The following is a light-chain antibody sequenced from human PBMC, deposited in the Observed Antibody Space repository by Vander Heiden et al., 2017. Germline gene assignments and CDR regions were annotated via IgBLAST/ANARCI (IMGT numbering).Light chain of an antibody. CDR2: GAS. J-gene: IGKJ3*01. CDR1: QSVSSSY. Sequence: EIVLTQSQATLSLSPGERATLSCRASQSVSSSYLGWYQQKPGQAPRLLIYGASNRATGIPDRFSGSGSGTDFTLTISRLEPEDFAVYYCQQYGSSPLFTFGHGTKVDIK. CDR3: QQYGSSPLFT. V-gene: IGKV3-20*01.